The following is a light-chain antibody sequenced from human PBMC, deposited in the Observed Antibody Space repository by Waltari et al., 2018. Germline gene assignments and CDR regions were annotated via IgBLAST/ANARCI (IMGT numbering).Light chain of an antibody. CDR3: QSYDNSLRVVM. Sequence: QSVLTQPPSVSGAPGQRVTIPCTGSASNIGATYEIHRYQQLPGAAPKLLIYGTTNRPSGVPDRFSGSKSATSASLVITGLQAEDEADYYCQSYDNSLRVVMFGGGTKLTVL. J-gene: IGLJ3*02. V-gene: IGLV1-40*01. CDR1: ASNIGATYE. CDR2: GTT.